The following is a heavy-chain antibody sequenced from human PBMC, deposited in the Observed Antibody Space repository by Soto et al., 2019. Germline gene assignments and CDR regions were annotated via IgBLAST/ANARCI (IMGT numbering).Heavy chain of an antibody. V-gene: IGHV5-51*01. D-gene: IGHD4-17*01. Sequence: GESLKISCKGPGYSFTSYWIGWVRQMPGKGLEWMGIIYPGDSDTRYSPSFQGQVTISADKSISTAYLQWSSLKASDTAMYYCASNYTVTIPSRMDVWCQGNTLTVSS. CDR3: ASNYTVTIPSRMDV. CDR2: IYPGDSDT. J-gene: IGHJ6*02. CDR1: GYSFTSYW.